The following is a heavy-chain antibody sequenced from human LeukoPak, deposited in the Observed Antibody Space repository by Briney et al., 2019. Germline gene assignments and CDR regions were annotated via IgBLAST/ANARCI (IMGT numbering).Heavy chain of an antibody. V-gene: IGHV3-30*03. CDR1: GFTFSSYG. Sequence: GGSLRLSCAASGFTFSSYGMPWVRQAPGKGLEWVAVISYDGSNKYYADSVKGRFTISRDNSKNTLYLQMNSLRAEDTAVYYCGRLNNGYYFDYWGQGTLVTVSS. J-gene: IGHJ4*02. CDR2: ISYDGSNK. CDR3: GRLNNGYYFDY. D-gene: IGHD1-14*01.